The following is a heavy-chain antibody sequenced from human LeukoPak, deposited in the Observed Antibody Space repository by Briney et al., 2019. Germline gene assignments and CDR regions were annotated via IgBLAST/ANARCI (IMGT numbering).Heavy chain of an antibody. J-gene: IGHJ4*02. CDR1: GFTFSNYW. V-gene: IGHV3-74*01. CDR2: INSDGRST. Sequence: GGSLRLSCAASGFTFSNYWMHWVRQAPGKGLVWVSRINSDGRSTRYADSVKGRFTISRDNAKNTLYLQMNSLRAEDTAVYYCTRELDWLPTLDYWGQGTLVTVSS. CDR3: TRELDWLPTLDY. D-gene: IGHD3-9*01.